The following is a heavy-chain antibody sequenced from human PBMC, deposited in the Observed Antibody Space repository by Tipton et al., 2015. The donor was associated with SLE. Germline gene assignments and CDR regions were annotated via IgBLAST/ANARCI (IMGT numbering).Heavy chain of an antibody. CDR1: GFTFSSYG. CDR3: AREIAVAGTGAFDI. J-gene: IGHJ3*02. Sequence: SLRLSCAASGFTFSSYGMHWVRQAPGKGLEWVAFIRYDGSNKYYADSVKGRFTISRDNAKNSLYLQMNSLRAEDTAVYYCAREIAVAGTGAFDIWGQGTMVTVSS. D-gene: IGHD6-19*01. CDR2: IRYDGSNK. V-gene: IGHV3-33*08.